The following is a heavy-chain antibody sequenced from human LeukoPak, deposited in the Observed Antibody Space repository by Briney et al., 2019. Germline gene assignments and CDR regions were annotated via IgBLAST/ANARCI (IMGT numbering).Heavy chain of an antibody. D-gene: IGHD2-2*01. Sequence: PGGSLRLSCAASGFTFSSYSMNWVRQAPGKGLEWGSSISSSSSTIYYADSVKGRFTISRDNAKNSLYLQMNSLRAEDTAVYYCVMYRLPGYYFDYWGQGTLVTVSS. CDR2: ISSSSSTI. CDR3: VMYRLPGYYFDY. V-gene: IGHV3-48*01. J-gene: IGHJ4*02. CDR1: GFTFSSYS.